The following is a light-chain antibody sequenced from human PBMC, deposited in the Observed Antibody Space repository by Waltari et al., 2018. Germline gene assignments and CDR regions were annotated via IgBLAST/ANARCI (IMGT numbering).Light chain of an antibody. CDR3: QALGTGAWV. CDR1: ILGNKS. CDR2: QDT. J-gene: IGLJ3*02. V-gene: IGLV3-1*01. Sequence: SSELTQPPSVSVSPGQTASITCSGDILGNKSASWYQQKPGQSPLLVIYQDTKRPSGIPERFSGSKSANAATLTITGTQAMDEADYYCQALGTGAWVFGGGTKLTVL.